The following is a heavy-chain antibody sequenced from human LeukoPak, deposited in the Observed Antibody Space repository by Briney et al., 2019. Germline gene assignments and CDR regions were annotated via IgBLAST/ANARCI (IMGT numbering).Heavy chain of an antibody. D-gene: IGHD6-6*01. CDR3: ARERIAANNWFDP. J-gene: IGHJ5*02. Sequence: WASVKVSCKASGYTFTSYGISWVRQAPGQGLEWMGWISAYNGNTNHAQKLQGRVTMTTDTSTSTAYMELRSLRSDDTAVYYCARERIAANNWFDPWGQGTLVTVSS. V-gene: IGHV1-18*01. CDR1: GYTFTSYG. CDR2: ISAYNGNT.